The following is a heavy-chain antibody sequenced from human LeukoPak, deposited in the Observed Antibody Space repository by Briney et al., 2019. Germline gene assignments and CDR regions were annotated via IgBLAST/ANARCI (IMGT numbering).Heavy chain of an antibody. J-gene: IGHJ6*03. CDR1: GFTFGTHY. D-gene: IGHD4-11*01. CDR2: INTDGRST. V-gene: IGHV3-74*01. CDR3: ARGLQYYYYYYMDV. Sequence: GGSLRLSCAASGFTFGTHYMYWVRQAPGKGLVWVSRINTDGRSTAYADSVKGRFTISRDNAKNTLYLQMNSLRAEDTAVYYCARGLQYYYYYYMDVWGKGTTVTVSS.